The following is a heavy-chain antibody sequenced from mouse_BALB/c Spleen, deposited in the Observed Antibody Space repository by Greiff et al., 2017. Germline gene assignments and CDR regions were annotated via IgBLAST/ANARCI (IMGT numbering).Heavy chain of an antibody. Sequence: EVMLVESGGGLVKPGGSLKLSCAASGFTFSSYTMSWVRQTPEKRLEWVATISSGGSYTYYPDSVKGRFTISRDNAKNTLYLQMSSLKSEDTAMYYCTRVGGNYGYFDYWGQGTTLTVSS. CDR3: TRVGGNYGYFDY. J-gene: IGHJ2*01. CDR1: GFTFSSYT. D-gene: IGHD2-1*01. V-gene: IGHV5-6-4*01. CDR2: ISSGGSYT.